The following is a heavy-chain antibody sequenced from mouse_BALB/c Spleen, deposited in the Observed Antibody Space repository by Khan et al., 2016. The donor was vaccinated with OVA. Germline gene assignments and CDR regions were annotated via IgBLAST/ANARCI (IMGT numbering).Heavy chain of an antibody. V-gene: IGHV2-2*02. CDR1: GFSLTTYG. CDR3: ARNYDYDEGLAY. J-gene: IGHJ3*01. D-gene: IGHD2-4*01. CDR2: IWSGGST. Sequence: VQLVESGPGLVQPSQSLSITCTVSGFSLTTYGVHWVRKSPGKGLEWLGVIWSGGSTDYNAAFISRLSISKDSPKSQVFFKMNSLQVNDTAIYYCARNYDYDEGLAYWGQGTLVTVSA.